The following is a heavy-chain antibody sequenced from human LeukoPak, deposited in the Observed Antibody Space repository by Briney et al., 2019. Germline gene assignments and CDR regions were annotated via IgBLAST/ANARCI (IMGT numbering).Heavy chain of an antibody. CDR2: IYHSGST. D-gene: IGHD3-22*01. Sequence: SEALSLTCTVSGYSISSGYYWGWIRQPPGKGLEWIGSIYHSGSTYYNPSLKSRVTISVDTSKNQFSLKLSSVTAADTAVYYCARDCYYDSSGYQTPFDYWGQGTLVTVSS. J-gene: IGHJ4*02. V-gene: IGHV4-38-2*02. CDR1: GYSISSGYY. CDR3: ARDCYYDSSGYQTPFDY.